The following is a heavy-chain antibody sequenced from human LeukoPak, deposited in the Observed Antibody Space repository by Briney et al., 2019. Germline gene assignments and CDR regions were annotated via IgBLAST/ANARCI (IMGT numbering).Heavy chain of an antibody. CDR2: ISASGGTT. D-gene: IGHD2-2*01. Sequence: GGSLRLSSASSGITYNSYAMSWVRQAPGKGLEWVSAISASGGTTYYADSVKGRFTISRDNSENTLFLQMNSLRAEDMAVYYGVNNCGKYCKNTSCPNWFDLWGQGTLVTVSS. V-gene: IGHV3-23*01. CDR3: VNNCGKYCKNTSCPNWFDL. CDR1: GITYNSYA. J-gene: IGHJ5*02.